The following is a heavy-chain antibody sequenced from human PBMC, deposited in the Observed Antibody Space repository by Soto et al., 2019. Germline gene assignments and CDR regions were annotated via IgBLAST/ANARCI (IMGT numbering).Heavy chain of an antibody. Sequence: SQTLSLTCAISGDSVSTNTATWNWIRQSPSRGLGWLGRTYYRSKWYTHYAESVKSRITINPDTAKNQFSLQLSSVTPEDTAVYYCARYYYDSSADYTYFFDFWGQGTPVTVSS. V-gene: IGHV6-1*01. D-gene: IGHD3-22*01. J-gene: IGHJ4*02. CDR2: TYYRSKWYT. CDR1: GDSVSTNTAT. CDR3: ARYYYDSSADYTYFFDF.